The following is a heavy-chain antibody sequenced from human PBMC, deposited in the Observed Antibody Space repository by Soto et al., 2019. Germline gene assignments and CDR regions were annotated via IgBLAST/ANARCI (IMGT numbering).Heavy chain of an antibody. Sequence: TSETLSLTCTVSGGSISRYYWSWIRQPPGKGPEWIGYIYDSGTTHYNPSLESRVTISVDTSKNQFSLKLNSVTAADTAMYFCTRVTESTLGPWGQGTLVTVSS. V-gene: IGHV4-4*09. J-gene: IGHJ5*02. D-gene: IGHD3-10*01. CDR3: TRVTESTLGP. CDR1: GGSISRYY. CDR2: IYDSGTT.